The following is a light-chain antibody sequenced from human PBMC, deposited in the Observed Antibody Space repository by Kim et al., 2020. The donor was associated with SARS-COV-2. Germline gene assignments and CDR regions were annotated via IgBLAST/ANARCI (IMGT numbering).Light chain of an antibody. CDR2: DTS. CDR1: QSVSSY. V-gene: IGKV3-11*01. J-gene: IGKJ5*01. Sequence: ETVLTQSPATLSLSPGERATLSCRASQSVSSYLAWYQQKPGRAPRLLIYDTSSRATGIPARFSGSGSGTDFSLTISSLEPEDFAVYYCQQRSNWPVTFGPGTRLEIK. CDR3: QQRSNWPVT.